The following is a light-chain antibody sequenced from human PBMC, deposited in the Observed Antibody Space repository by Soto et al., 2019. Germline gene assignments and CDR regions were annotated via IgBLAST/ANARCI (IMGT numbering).Light chain of an antibody. CDR1: QAISND. CDR2: TAS. Sequence: DIQMTQSPSYMSASVGDRVTLTCRASQAISNDLAWYQQKPGKAPKLLIYTASTLQSVVPSRFSGSGSGTDVTLTIYSLQTEDVATYYCQEYNSAPLTFGGGTKVELK. CDR3: QEYNSAPLT. V-gene: IGKV1-27*01. J-gene: IGKJ4*01.